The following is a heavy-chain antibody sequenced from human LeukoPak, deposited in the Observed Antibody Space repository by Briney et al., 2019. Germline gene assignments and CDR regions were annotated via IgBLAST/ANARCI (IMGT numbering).Heavy chain of an antibody. V-gene: IGHV3-15*01. CDR3: TTHRGEWVLDS. CDR2: IISISGGGTS. CDR1: GFTVSGNY. J-gene: IGHJ4*02. D-gene: IGHD3-16*01. Sequence: GGSLRLSCAASGFTVSGNYMAWVRQAPGKGLEWVGRIISISGGGTSDYPAPVKGRFTISRDDSKNTVYLQMNSLKTEDTAVYYCTTHRGEWVLDSWGQGTLVTVSS.